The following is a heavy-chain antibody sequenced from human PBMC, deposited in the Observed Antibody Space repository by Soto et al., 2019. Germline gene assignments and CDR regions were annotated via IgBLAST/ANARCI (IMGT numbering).Heavy chain of an antibody. CDR2: ISSTGGST. J-gene: IGHJ3*02. CDR1: GFLLSTYA. V-gene: IGHV3-23*01. D-gene: IGHD4-17*01. CDR3: AHPRGYGVFDAVDI. Sequence: GGSLRLSCAASGFLLSTYAMNWVRQAPGKGLEWVSAISSTGGSTYYAESVRGRFTISRDNSINTLYLQMSSLRTEDTALYYCAHPRGYGVFDAVDIWGQGTMVTVSS.